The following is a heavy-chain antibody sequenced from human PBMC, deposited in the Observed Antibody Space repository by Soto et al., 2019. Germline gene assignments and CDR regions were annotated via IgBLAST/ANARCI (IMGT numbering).Heavy chain of an antibody. V-gene: IGHV4-39*01. D-gene: IGHD3-3*01. CDR3: ARLRGSYYDSWSGYYNWFDP. CDR2: IYYSGST. Sequence: SETLSLTCTVSGGSISSSSYYWGWIRQPPGKGLEWIGSIYYSGSTYYNPSLKSRVTISVDTSKNQFSLKLSSVTAADTAVYYCARLRGSYYDSWSGYYNWFDPWGQGTLVTVSS. J-gene: IGHJ5*02. CDR1: GGSISSSSYY.